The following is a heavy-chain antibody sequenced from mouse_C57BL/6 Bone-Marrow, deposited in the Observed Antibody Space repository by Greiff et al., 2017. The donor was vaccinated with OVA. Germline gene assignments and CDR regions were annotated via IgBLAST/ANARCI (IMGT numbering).Heavy chain of an antibody. CDR1: GFTFSDYG. J-gene: IGHJ1*03. Sequence: EVQLVECGGGLVQPGGSLKLSCAASGFTFSDYGMAWVRQAPRKGPEWVAFISHLAYSIYYADTVTGRFTISRENAKNTLNLEMSSLRSEDTAMYYGARHGAGYCWYFDVWGTGTTVTVSS. V-gene: IGHV5-15*01. D-gene: IGHD2-3*01. CDR3: ARHGAGYCWYFDV. CDR2: ISHLAYSI.